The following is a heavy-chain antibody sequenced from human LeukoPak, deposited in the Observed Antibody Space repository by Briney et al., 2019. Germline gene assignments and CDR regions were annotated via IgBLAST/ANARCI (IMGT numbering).Heavy chain of an antibody. J-gene: IGHJ5*02. CDR3: AMGPCGKEKLVGSWFDP. CDR2: IYLGDSDT. V-gene: IGHV5-51*01. CDR1: GPNFANCW. D-gene: IGHD1-26*01. Sequence: GESLKISCTGSGPNFANCWIGWVRQLPGKGLEWMGIIYLGDSDTRYSPSFQGQVTISADKSISSAYLQWSSLKVSDTAMYYCAMGPCGKEKLVGSWFDPWGQGTLVTVSS.